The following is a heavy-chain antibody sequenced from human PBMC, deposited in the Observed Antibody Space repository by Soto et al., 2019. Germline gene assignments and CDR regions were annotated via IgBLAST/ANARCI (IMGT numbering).Heavy chain of an antibody. CDR1: GFTVSSNY. CDR3: AGMGGIAARPLDR. J-gene: IGHJ5*02. D-gene: IGHD6-6*01. V-gene: IGHV3-53*01. CDR2: IYSGGST. Sequence: EVQLVESGGGLIQPGGSLRLSCAASGFTVSSNYMSWVRQAPGKGLERVSVIYSGGSTYYADSVKGRFTISRDNSKNKLYLQMNSLRAEDTAVYYCAGMGGIAARPLDRWGQGTLVTVSS.